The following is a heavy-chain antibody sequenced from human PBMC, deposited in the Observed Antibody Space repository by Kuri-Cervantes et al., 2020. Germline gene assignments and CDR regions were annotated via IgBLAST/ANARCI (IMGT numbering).Heavy chain of an antibody. V-gene: IGHV5-51*01. CDR1: GYNFPIYW. CDR2: IYPRDSDI. CDR3: ARSLGYCSSTSCSTLGWFDP. D-gene: IGHD2-2*01. J-gene: IGHJ5*02. Sequence: GESLKISCRSSGYNFPIYWIAWVRQVPGKGLEWVGVIYPRDSDIRYSPSFQGQVTISADKSISTAYLQWSSLKASDTAMYYCARSLGYCSSTSCSTLGWFDPWGQGTLVTVSS.